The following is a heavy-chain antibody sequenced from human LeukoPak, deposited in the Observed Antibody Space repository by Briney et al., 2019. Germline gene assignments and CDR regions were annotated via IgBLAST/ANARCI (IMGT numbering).Heavy chain of an antibody. CDR3: ARDRCSGGSCYAPSYYYYYMDV. D-gene: IGHD2-15*01. Sequence: GGSLRLSCAASGFTFSSYSMNWVRQAPGKGLEWVSSISSSSSYIYYADSVKGRFTISRDDAKNSLYLQMNSLRAEDTAVYYCARDRCSGGSCYAPSYYYYYMDVWGKGTTVTVSS. CDR2: ISSSSSYI. V-gene: IGHV3-21*01. CDR1: GFTFSSYS. J-gene: IGHJ6*03.